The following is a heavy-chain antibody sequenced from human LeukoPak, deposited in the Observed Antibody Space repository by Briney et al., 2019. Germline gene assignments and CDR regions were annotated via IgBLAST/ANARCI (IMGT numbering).Heavy chain of an antibody. D-gene: IGHD2-15*01. Sequence: ASVKVSCKASGYTFTGYYMHWVRQAPGQGLEWMGWINPNSGGTNYAQKFQGRVTMTRDTSISTAYMELSRLRSDDTAVYYCAGDYVVVVAATVPYYGMDVWGQGTTVTVSS. CDR2: INPNSGGT. V-gene: IGHV1-2*02. CDR1: GYTFTGYY. CDR3: AGDYVVVVAATVPYYGMDV. J-gene: IGHJ6*02.